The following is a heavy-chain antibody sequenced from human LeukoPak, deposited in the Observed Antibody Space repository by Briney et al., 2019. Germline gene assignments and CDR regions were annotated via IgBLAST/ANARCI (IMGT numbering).Heavy chain of an antibody. CDR2: IYYSGSI. V-gene: IGHV4-39*07. D-gene: IGHD2-15*01. Sequence: PSEALSLTCTVSGGSISSSSYYWGWIRQPPGKGLEWIGSIYYSGSIYYNPSLKSRVTISVDTSKNQFSLKLSSVTAADTAVYYCARAVQSGSPPFDYWGQGTLVTVSS. J-gene: IGHJ4*02. CDR1: GGSISSSSYY. CDR3: ARAVQSGSPPFDY.